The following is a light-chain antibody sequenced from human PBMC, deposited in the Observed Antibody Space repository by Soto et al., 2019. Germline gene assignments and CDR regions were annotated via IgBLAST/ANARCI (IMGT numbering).Light chain of an antibody. V-gene: IGKV3-11*01. J-gene: IGKJ4*01. CDR3: QQRSNWPLT. CDR1: QSVSRY. Sequence: ETVLTQSPATLSLSPGESATLSCRASQSVSRYLAWYQQKPGQAPRLLISDASNRATGIPARFSGSGSGTDFTLTITSLEPEDFAVYYCQQRSNWPLTFGGGTKVEFK. CDR2: DAS.